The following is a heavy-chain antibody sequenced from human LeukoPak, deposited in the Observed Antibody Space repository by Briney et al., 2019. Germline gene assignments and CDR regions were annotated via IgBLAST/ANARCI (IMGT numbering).Heavy chain of an antibody. Sequence: PGGSLRLSCAASGFTFDDYAMHWVRQAPGKGLEWVSGISWNSGSIGYADSVKGRFTISRDNAKNSLYLQMNSLRAEDTALYYCAKGLVIRYYYYGMGVWGQGTTVTVSS. J-gene: IGHJ6*02. CDR2: ISWNSGSI. CDR1: GFTFDDYA. V-gene: IGHV3-9*01. D-gene: IGHD3-9*01. CDR3: AKGLVIRYYYYGMGV.